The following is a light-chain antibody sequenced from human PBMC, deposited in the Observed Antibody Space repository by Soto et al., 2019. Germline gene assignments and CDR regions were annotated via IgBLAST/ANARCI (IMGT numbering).Light chain of an antibody. CDR3: SSYTSRSTPYG. V-gene: IGLV2-14*01. J-gene: IGLJ1*01. CDR1: SSDVGGYNY. Sequence: QSVLTQPASVSGSPGQSITISCTGTSSDVGGYNYVSWYQQHPGKAPKLMIYEVSNRPSGVSNRFSGSKSGNTASLTISGLQAEDEADYYCSSYTSRSTPYGFGTGTKLTVL. CDR2: EVS.